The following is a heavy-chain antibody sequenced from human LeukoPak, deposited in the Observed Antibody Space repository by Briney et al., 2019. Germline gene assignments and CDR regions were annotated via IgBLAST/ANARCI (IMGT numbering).Heavy chain of an antibody. D-gene: IGHD3-22*01. V-gene: IGHV4-59*08. CDR2: MFYSGST. CDR1: GDSISSYY. CDR3: ARRRYYDSDGYWYYFDF. J-gene: IGHJ4*02. Sequence: PSEILSLTCTVSGDSISSYYWNWIRQPPGRGLEWIGQMFYSGSTNYNPSLNSRVTLSLDTSKNQFSLRLSSVTAADTAVYYCARRRYYDSDGYWYYFDFWGQGTLVTVSS.